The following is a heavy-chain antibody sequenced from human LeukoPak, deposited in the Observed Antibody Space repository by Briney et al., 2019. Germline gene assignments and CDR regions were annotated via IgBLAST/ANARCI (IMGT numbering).Heavy chain of an antibody. CDR1: GDSVSSNSVA. V-gene: IGHV6-1*01. D-gene: IGHD3-22*01. CDR3: ARDLTYHYDPTSDY. Sequence: SQTLSLTCAISGDSVSSNSVAWNWIRQSPSRGLEWLGRTYYNLKWYNDYAVSVKSRITINPDTSKNQFSLQLNSVTPEDTAVYYCARDLTYHYDPTSDYWGQGTLVTVSS. CDR2: TYYNLKWYN. J-gene: IGHJ4*02.